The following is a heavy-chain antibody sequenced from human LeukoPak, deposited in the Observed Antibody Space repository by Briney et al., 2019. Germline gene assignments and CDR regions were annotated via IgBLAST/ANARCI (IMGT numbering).Heavy chain of an antibody. J-gene: IGHJ6*02. Sequence: ASVKVSCKASGYTFTSYDINWVRQATGQGLEWMGWMNPNSGNTGYAQRFQGRVTMTRNTSISTAYMELSSLRSEDTAVYYCARGQTPYYYDSSGGYYYYGMDVWGQGTTVTVSS. CDR1: GYTFTSYD. CDR2: MNPNSGNT. D-gene: IGHD3-22*01. V-gene: IGHV1-8*01. CDR3: ARGQTPYYYDSSGGYYYYGMDV.